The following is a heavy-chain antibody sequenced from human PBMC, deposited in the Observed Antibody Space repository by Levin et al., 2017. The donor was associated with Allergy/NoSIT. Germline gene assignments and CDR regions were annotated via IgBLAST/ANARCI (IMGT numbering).Heavy chain of an antibody. D-gene: IGHD4-17*01. V-gene: IGHV3-30*18. CDR3: AKTKDGELRCLDY. CDR1: GFTFSSYG. CDR2: ISYDGSNK. Sequence: AGGSLRLSCAASGFTFSSYGMHWVRQAPGKGLEWVAVISYDGSNKYYADSVKGRFTISRDNSKNTLYLQMNSLRAEDTAVYYCAKTKDGELRCLDYWGQGTLVTVS. J-gene: IGHJ4*02.